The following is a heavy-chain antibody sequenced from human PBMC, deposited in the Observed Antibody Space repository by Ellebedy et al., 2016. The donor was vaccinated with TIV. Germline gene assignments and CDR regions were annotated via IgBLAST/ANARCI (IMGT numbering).Heavy chain of an antibody. Sequence: GESLKISXAASGFTFSSYGMHWVRQAPGKGLEWVAVISYDGSNKYYADSVKGRFTISRDNSKNTLYLQMNSLRAEDTAVYYCAKVGIAARLNYFDYWGQGTLVTVSS. J-gene: IGHJ4*02. CDR3: AKVGIAARLNYFDY. CDR2: ISYDGSNK. V-gene: IGHV3-30*18. CDR1: GFTFSSYG. D-gene: IGHD6-6*01.